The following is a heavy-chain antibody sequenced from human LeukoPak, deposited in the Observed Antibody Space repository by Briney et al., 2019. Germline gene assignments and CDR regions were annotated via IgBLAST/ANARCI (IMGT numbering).Heavy chain of an antibody. CDR2: INPSGGST. CDR3: ARVRARSVAATRGYYFDY. J-gene: IGHJ4*02. V-gene: IGHV1-46*04. D-gene: IGHD2-15*01. CDR1: GYTFTSYY. Sequence: ASVKVSCKASGYTFTSYYMHWVRQAPGQGLEWMGIINPSGGSTSYAQKLQGRVTMTRDTSTSTVYMELSSLRSEDTAVYYCARVRARSVAATRGYYFDYWGQGTLVTVSS.